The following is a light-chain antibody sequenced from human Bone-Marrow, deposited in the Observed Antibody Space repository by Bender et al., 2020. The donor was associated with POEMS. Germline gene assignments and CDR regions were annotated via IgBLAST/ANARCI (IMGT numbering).Light chain of an antibody. CDR1: NIAREN. Sequence: SYELTQPPSVSVAPGQTARITCGGDNIARENVHWYQQKPGHAPVLVIYKDSERPSGIPERFSGSKSGTSASLAITGLQSDDEAIYFCVAWDASLNGWVFGGGTKLTVL. V-gene: IGLV3-21*02. J-gene: IGLJ3*02. CDR2: KDS. CDR3: VAWDASLNGWV.